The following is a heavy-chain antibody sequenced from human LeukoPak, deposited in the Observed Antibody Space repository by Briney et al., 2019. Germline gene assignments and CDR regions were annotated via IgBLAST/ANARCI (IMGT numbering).Heavy chain of an antibody. J-gene: IGHJ5*02. V-gene: IGHV1-2*02. CDR3: ARGYYDFWSGYGGNWFDP. D-gene: IGHD3-3*01. CDR1: GYTFIDYF. Sequence: ASVKVSCKASGYTFIDYFIHWIRQAPGQGLEWMGWINPNSGVTNYAQKFQGRVTMTTDTSTSTAYMELRSLRSDDTAVYYCARGYYDFWSGYGGNWFDPWGQGTLVTVSS. CDR2: INPNSGVT.